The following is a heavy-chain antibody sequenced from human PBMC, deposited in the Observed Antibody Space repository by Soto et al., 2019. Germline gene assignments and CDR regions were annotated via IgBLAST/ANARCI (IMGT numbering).Heavy chain of an antibody. V-gene: IGHV2-5*02. J-gene: IGHJ6*02. CDR3: AHRYCSGGSCYPYYYYVMDV. D-gene: IGHD2-15*01. Sequence: QITLKESGPTLVKPTQTLTLTCTFSGFSLSTSGVGVGWIRQPPGKALEWLALIYWDDDKRYSPSLKSRLTVTKDTSKNQAVLTRTNMDPVDTATYYCAHRYCSGGSCYPYYYYVMDVWGQGTTVTVSS. CDR1: GFSLSTSGVG. CDR2: IYWDDDK.